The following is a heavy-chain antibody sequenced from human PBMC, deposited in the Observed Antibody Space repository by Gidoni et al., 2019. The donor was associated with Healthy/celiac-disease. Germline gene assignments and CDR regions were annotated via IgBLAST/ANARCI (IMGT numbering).Heavy chain of an antibody. J-gene: IGHJ4*02. D-gene: IGHD3-22*01. V-gene: IGHV3-73*01. CDR3: TRHFSSGYDY. CDR2: IRSKANSYAT. Sequence: EVQLVESGGGLVQPGGSLKLSCAASGFTFSGSAMHWVRQASGKGLEWVGRIRSKANSYATAYAASVKGRFTISRDDSKNTAYLQMNSLKTEDTAVYYCTRHFSSGYDYWGQGTLVTVSS. CDR1: GFTFSGSA.